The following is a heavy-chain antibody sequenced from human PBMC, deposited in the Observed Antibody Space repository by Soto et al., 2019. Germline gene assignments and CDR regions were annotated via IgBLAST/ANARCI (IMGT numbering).Heavy chain of an antibody. V-gene: IGHV5-51*01. CDR2: IYPGDSDT. D-gene: IGHD5-12*01. CDR3: ARHGASGGYDWADYYYGMDV. CDR1: GYSFTSYW. Sequence: RGESLKISCKGSGYSFTSYWIGWVRQMPGKGLEWMGIIYPGDSDTRYSPSFQGQVTISADKSISTAYLQWSSLKASDTAMYYCARHGASGGYDWADYYYGMDVWGQGTTVTVSS. J-gene: IGHJ6*02.